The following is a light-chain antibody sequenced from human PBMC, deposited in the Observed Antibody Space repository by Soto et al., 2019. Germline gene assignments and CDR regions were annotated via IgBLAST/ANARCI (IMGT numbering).Light chain of an antibody. CDR1: QSLLHSNGYNY. J-gene: IGKJ3*01. CDR2: LGS. CDR3: MQALQTPIT. Sequence: DLVMTQSPLSLPVTPGEPASISCRSSQSLLHSNGYNYLDWYLQKPGQSPQLLIYLGSNRASGVPDRFSGSGSGTDFTLKISRVEAEDVGVYYCMQALQTPITFGPGTKVDIK. V-gene: IGKV2-28*01.